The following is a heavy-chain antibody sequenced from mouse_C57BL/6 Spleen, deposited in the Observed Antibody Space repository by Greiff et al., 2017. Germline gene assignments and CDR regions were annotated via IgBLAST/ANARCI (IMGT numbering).Heavy chain of an antibody. CDR1: GYTFTDYN. J-gene: IGHJ3*01. CDR3: ARDDYGFAY. CDR2: INPNNGGT. Sequence: VQLKESGPELVKPGASVKIPCKASGYTFTDYNMDWVKQSHGKSLEWIGDINPNNGGTIYNQKFKGKATLTVDKSSSTAYMELRSLTSEDTAVYYCARDDYGFAYWGQGTLVTVSA. V-gene: IGHV1-18*01. D-gene: IGHD2-4*01.